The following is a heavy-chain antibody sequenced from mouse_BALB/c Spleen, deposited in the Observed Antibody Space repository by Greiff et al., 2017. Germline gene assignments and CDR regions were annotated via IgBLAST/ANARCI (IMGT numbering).Heavy chain of an antibody. CDR1: GYSFTDYI. D-gene: IGHD1-1*01. J-gene: IGHJ2*01. CDR2: INPYYGST. Sequence: EVQLQQTGPELVKPGASVKISCKASGYSFTDYIMLWVKQSHGKSLEWIGNINPYYGSTSYNLKFKGKATLTVDKSSSTAYMQLNSLTSEDSAVYYCERGHYYGSSDYFDYWGQGTTLTVSS. V-gene: IGHV1-39*01. CDR3: ERGHYYGSSDYFDY.